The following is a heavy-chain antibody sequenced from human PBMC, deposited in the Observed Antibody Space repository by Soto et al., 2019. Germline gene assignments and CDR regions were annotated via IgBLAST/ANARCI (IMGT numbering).Heavy chain of an antibody. J-gene: IGHJ3*02. CDR2: VYHSGRT. CDR1: GDSISGYY. V-gene: IGHV4-59*08. CDR3: ARRGFSHDACDI. D-gene: IGHD3-10*01. Sequence: QVHLQESGPGLVKPSETLSLTCTVSGDSISGYYWNWIRQPPGKGLGWIGYVYHSGRTNYNPSLKSRITMSVDTSKNQFSLTLSSVTAADTAVYFCARRGFSHDACDIWGQGTMVPVSS.